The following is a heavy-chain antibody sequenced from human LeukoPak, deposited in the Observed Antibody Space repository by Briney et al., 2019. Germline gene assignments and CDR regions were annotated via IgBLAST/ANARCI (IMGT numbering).Heavy chain of an antibody. V-gene: IGHV3-23*01. J-gene: IGHJ4*02. Sequence: GGSLRLSCAASGFAFSGSAIHWVRHAPGKGLEWVSAISGSGGSTYYADSVKGRFTSSRDNSKNTLYLQMNSLRAEDTAVYYCAKVPTYYYDSSGYYFDYWGQGTLVTVSS. D-gene: IGHD3-22*01. CDR3: AKVPTYYYDSSGYYFDY. CDR2: ISGSGGST. CDR1: GFAFSGSA.